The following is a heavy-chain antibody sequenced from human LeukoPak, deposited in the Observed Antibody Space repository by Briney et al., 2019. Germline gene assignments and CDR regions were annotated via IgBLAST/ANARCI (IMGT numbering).Heavy chain of an antibody. D-gene: IGHD2-21*02. CDR3: ARGLQYYYYYYYMDV. CDR1: GYTFTGYY. CDR2: INPNSGGT. V-gene: IGHV1-2*02. J-gene: IGHJ6*03. Sequence: ASVKVSCKASGYTFTGYYIHWVRQAPGQGLEWMGWINPNSGGTNYAQNFQGRVTMTRDTSISTAYMELSRLRSDDTAVYYCARGLQYYYYYYYMDVWGKGTTVTISS.